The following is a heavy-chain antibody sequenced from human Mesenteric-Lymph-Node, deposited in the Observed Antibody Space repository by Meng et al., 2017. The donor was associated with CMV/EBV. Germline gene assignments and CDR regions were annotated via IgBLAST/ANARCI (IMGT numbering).Heavy chain of an antibody. J-gene: IGHJ5*02. CDR2: IYYSGST. CDR3: ARDEVGATFVLGWFDP. D-gene: IGHD1-26*01. V-gene: IGHV4-39*07. CDR1: SISRSSYY. Sequence: SISRSSYYWGWVRQPPGKGLEWIESIYYSGSTYYNPSLKSRVTISVDTSKNQFSLKLSSVTAADTAVYYCARDEVGATFVLGWFDPWGQGTLVTVSS.